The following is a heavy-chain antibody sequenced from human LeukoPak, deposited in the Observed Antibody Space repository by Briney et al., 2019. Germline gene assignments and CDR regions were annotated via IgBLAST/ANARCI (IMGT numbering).Heavy chain of an antibody. D-gene: IGHD4-17*01. CDR1: GYTFTSYY. CDR3: ASETVTTASWLDY. J-gene: IGHJ4*02. Sequence: ASVKVSCKASGYTFTSYYIHWVRQAPGQGLEWMGIINPSGGSTSYAQKFQGRVTMTRDTSTSTVYMELSSLRSEDTAVYYCASETVTTASWLDYWGQGTLVTVSS. V-gene: IGHV1-46*01. CDR2: INPSGGST.